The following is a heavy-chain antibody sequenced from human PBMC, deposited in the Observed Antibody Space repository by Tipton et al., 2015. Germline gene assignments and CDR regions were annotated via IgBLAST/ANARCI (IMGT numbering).Heavy chain of an antibody. J-gene: IGHJ4*02. D-gene: IGHD3-9*01. CDR3: ARQVGGPLRYADY. V-gene: IGHV4-38-2*01. CDR2: ISHSGNT. CDR1: AYSISSDYY. Sequence: TLSLTCAVSAYSISSDYYWGWIRQPPGKGLEWIGRISHSGNTYYNPSIKSRVTMSRDTSKNQFSLNLNSVTATDTSVYYCARQVGGPLRYADYWGQGTLVTVSS.